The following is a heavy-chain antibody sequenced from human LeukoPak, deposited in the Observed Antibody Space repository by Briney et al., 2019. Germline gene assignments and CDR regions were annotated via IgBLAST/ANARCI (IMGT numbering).Heavy chain of an antibody. V-gene: IGHV3-11*01. CDR3: ARDLYYDILTGYPYYYYGMDV. CDR1: GFTFSDYY. J-gene: IGHJ6*02. Sequence: PGGSRRLSCAASGFTFSDYYMSWIRQAPGKGLEWVSYISSSGSTIYYADSVKGRFTISRDNAKNSLYLQMNSLRAEDTAVYYCARDLYYDILTGYPYYYYGMDVWGQGTTVTVSS. CDR2: ISSSGSTI. D-gene: IGHD3-9*01.